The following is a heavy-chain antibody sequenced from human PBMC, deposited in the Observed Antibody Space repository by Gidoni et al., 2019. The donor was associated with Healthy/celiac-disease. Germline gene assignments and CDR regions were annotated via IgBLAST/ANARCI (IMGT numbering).Heavy chain of an antibody. CDR1: GGSFSGYD. J-gene: IGHJ5*02. V-gene: IGHV4-34*01. CDR2: INHSGST. CDR3: ARGRPSRTYMIKRDWFDP. Sequence: QVQLQQWGAGLLKPSETLSLTCAVYGGSFSGYDWSWIRQPPGKGLEWIGEINHSGSTNSTPSLKSRVTISVATSKNQFSLTLSSVTAADTAVYSCARGRPSRTYMIKRDWFDPWGQGTLVTVSS. D-gene: IGHD3-22*01.